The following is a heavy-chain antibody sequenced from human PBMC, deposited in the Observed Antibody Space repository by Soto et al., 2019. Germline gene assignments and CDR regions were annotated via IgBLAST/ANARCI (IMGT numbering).Heavy chain of an antibody. CDR1: GYTFTSYG. V-gene: IGHV1-18*01. J-gene: IGHJ4*02. Sequence: ASVKVSCKASGYTFTSYGISWVRQAPGQGLEWMGWISAYNGNKNYVQKLQGRVTMTTDTSTSTAYMDRLRAEDTALYYCARDVDADFRTDFDYWGRGTLVTVSS. CDR2: ISAYNGNK. D-gene: IGHD4-17*01. CDR3: ARDVDADFRTDFDY.